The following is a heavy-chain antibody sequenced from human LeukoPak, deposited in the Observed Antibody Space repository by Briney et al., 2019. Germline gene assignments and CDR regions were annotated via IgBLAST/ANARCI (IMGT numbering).Heavy chain of an antibody. J-gene: IGHJ3*02. V-gene: IGHV3-30-3*01. CDR3: ARDTYYDFLDAFDI. Sequence: GGSLRLSCAASGFTFSSYAMHWVRQAPGKGLEWVAVISYDGSNKYYADSVKGRFTISRDNSKNTLYLQMNSLRAEDTAVYYCARDTYYDFLDAFDIWGQGTMVTVSS. D-gene: IGHD3-3*01. CDR2: ISYDGSNK. CDR1: GFTFSSYA.